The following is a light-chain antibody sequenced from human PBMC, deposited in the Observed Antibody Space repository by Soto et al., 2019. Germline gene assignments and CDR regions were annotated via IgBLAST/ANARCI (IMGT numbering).Light chain of an antibody. V-gene: IGLV2-8*01. CDR3: QSYDRSLSGSL. CDR1: SSDVGGYNF. Sequence: QSALTQPPSASGSPGQSLTISCTGTSSDVGGYNFVFWYQQHPGKAPKLLIYEVNRRPSGVPDRFSGSKSGNTASLTVSGLRAEDEADYYCQSYDRSLSGSLFGGGTKVTVL. J-gene: IGLJ2*01. CDR2: EVN.